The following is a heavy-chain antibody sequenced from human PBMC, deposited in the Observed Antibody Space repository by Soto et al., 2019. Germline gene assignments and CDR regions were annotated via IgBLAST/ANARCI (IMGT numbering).Heavy chain of an antibody. CDR2: IWYDGSNK. V-gene: IGHV3-33*01. Sequence: QVQLVESGGGVVQPGRSLRLSCAASGFTFSSYGMHWVRQAPGKGLEWVAVIWYDGSNKYYADSVKGRFTISRDNSKNTLYRQMNSLRAEDTAVYYCSRGRFGEFDYWGQGTLVTVSS. J-gene: IGHJ4*01. CDR1: GFTFSSYG. D-gene: IGHD3-10*01. CDR3: SRGRFGEFDY.